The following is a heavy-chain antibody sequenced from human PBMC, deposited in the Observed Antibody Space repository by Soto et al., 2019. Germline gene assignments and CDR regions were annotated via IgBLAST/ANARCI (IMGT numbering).Heavy chain of an antibody. CDR3: TKGITIFGVVIMHYGMDV. D-gene: IGHD3-3*01. CDR1: GFTFSNAW. Sequence: PGGSLRLSCAASGFTFSNAWMSWVRQAPGKGLEWVGRIKSKTDGGTTDYAAPVKGRFTISRDDSKNTLYLQMNSLKTEDTAVYYCTKGITIFGVVIMHYGMDVWGQGTTVTVSS. CDR2: IKSKTDGGTT. V-gene: IGHV3-15*01. J-gene: IGHJ6*02.